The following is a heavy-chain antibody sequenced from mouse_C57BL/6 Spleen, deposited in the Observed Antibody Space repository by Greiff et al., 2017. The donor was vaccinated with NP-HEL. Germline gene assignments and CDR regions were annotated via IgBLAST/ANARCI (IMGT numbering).Heavy chain of an antibody. D-gene: IGHD1-1*01. J-gene: IGHJ2*01. V-gene: IGHV1-50*01. CDR3: AREGDYAKGY. CDR2: IDPSDSYT. CDR1: GYTFTSYW. Sequence: QVQLQQPGAELVKPGASVKLSCKASGYTFTSYWMQWVKQRPGQGLEWIGEIDPSDSYTNYNQKFKGKATLTVDTSSSTAYMQLSSLTSEDSAVYYCAREGDYAKGYWGQGTTLTVSS.